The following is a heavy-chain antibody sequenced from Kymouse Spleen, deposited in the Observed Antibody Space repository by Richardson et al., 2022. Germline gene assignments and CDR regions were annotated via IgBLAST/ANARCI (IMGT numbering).Heavy chain of an antibody. Sequence: EVQLVESGGGLVQPGGSLRLSCAASGFTFSSYDMHWVRQATGKGLEWVSAIGTAGDTYYPGSVKGRFTISRENAKNSLYLQMNSLRAGDTAVYYCARGYCTNGVCLHGDVWGQGTTVTVSS. CDR3: ARGYCTNGVCLHGDV. J-gene: IGHJ6*02. CDR1: GFTFSSYD. V-gene: IGHV3-13*01. D-gene: IGHD2-8*01. CDR2: IGTAGDT.